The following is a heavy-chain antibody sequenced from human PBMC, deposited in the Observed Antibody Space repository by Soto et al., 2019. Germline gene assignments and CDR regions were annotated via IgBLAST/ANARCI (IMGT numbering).Heavy chain of an antibody. CDR1: GYSFTNYW. CDR2: IYPGDSAT. CDR3: ARQVAVTIDAFEI. J-gene: IGHJ3*02. D-gene: IGHD2-21*02. Sequence: GESLKISCKGSGYSFTNYWIGWVRQMPGKGLEWMGIIYPGDSATRYSPSFQGQATISVDKSISTAYLQWSSLKASDTAMYFCARQVAVTIDAFEIWGQGTMVTVSS. V-gene: IGHV5-51*01.